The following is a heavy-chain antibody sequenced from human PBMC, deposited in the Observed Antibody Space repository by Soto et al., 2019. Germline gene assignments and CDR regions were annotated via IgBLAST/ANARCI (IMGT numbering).Heavy chain of an antibody. Sequence: ASVKVSCKASGYTFTSYAMHWVRQAPGQRLEWMGWINAGNGNTKYSQKFQGRVTITRDTSTSTAYMELSSLRSEDTAVYYCARSPYIVLMVYAYYFDYWGQGTLVTVSS. CDR3: ARSPYIVLMVYAYYFDY. D-gene: IGHD2-8*01. J-gene: IGHJ4*02. CDR1: GYTFTSYA. V-gene: IGHV1-3*01. CDR2: INAGNGNT.